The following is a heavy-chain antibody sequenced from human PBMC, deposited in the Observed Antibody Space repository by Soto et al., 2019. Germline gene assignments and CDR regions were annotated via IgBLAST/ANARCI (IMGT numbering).Heavy chain of an antibody. CDR2: INHSGST. V-gene: IGHV4-34*01. J-gene: IGHJ6*02. Sequence: PWETLSLTCAVYGGSFSGYYWSWIRQPPGKGLEWIGEINHSGSTNYNPSLKSRVTISVDTSKNQFSLKLSSVTAADTAVYYCARGPRRYYYYYGMDVWGQGTTVTVSS. CDR3: ARGPRRYYYYYGMDV. CDR1: GGSFSGYY.